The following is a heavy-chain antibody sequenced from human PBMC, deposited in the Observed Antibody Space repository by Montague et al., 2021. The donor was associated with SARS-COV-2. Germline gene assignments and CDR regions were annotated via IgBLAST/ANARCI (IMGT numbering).Heavy chain of an antibody. D-gene: IGHD1-14*01. CDR1: GDSISSANYY. CDR2: IYYTGGT. CDR3: ARGNITPSGFDI. Sequence: TLSLTCTVPGDSISSANYYWNWIPQSPGKGLDWIGYIYYTGGTHYNPSLEIRLTMSIDTSKSQFSLRLSSVTAADTAVYYCARGNITPSGFDIWGQGTVVTVSS. V-gene: IGHV4-30-4*08. J-gene: IGHJ3*02.